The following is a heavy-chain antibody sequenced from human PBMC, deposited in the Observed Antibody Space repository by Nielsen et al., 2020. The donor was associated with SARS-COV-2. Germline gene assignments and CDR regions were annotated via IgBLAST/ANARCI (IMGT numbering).Heavy chain of an antibody. V-gene: IGHV1-8*02. CDR3: ARGLNQGNYYGMDV. CDR1: GYTFTSYG. J-gene: IGHJ6*02. D-gene: IGHD1-14*01. CDR2: MNPNSGNT. Sequence: ASVKVSCKASGYTFTSYGISWVRQAPGQGLEWMGWMNPNSGNTGYAQKFQGRVTMTRNTSISTAYMELSSLRSEDTAVYYCARGLNQGNYYGMDVWGQGTTVTVSS.